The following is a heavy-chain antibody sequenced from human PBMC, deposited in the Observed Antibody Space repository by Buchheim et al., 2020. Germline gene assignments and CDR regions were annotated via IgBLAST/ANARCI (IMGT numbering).Heavy chain of an antibody. Sequence: EVQMVDSGGGLVQPGGSLRLSCAASGFNFGAYAMNWFRQAPGRGLEWLSHIRSGSAAIYYADPVRGRFPISRDDAKNSLYLQMDSLRDDDTAVYFCATWAFYHGVDVWGQGT. D-gene: IGHD7-27*01. CDR3: ATWAFYHGVDV. J-gene: IGHJ6*02. CDR2: IRSGSAAI. V-gene: IGHV3-48*02. CDR1: GFNFGAYA.